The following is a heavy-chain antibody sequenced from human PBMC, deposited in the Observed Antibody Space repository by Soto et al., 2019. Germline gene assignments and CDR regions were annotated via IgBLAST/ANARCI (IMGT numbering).Heavy chain of an antibody. J-gene: IGHJ3*02. CDR3: ARDASNYEAFDI. Sequence: SVKVSCKASGGTFSSYTISWVRQAPGQGLEWMGRIIPILGIANYAQKFQGRVTITADKSTSTAYMELSSLRSEDTAVYYCARDASNYEAFDIWGQGTMVTVSS. CDR1: GGTFSSYT. D-gene: IGHD1-26*01. V-gene: IGHV1-69*04. CDR2: IIPILGIA.